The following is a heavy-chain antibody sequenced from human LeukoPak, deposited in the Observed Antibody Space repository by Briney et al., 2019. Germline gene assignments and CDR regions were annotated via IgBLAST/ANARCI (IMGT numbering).Heavy chain of an antibody. J-gene: IGHJ5*02. Sequence: SETLSLTCTVSGGSISNYYWSWIRQPPGKGLEWIGYMYYSGSTNYNPSLKRRVTISVDTSKNQFSLKRSSVTAPDTAVYYCARHPTSIAARLYGWFDPRGQGTLVTVSS. D-gene: IGHD6-6*01. CDR1: GGSISNYY. CDR3: ARHPTSIAARLYGWFDP. V-gene: IGHV4-59*08. CDR2: MYYSGST.